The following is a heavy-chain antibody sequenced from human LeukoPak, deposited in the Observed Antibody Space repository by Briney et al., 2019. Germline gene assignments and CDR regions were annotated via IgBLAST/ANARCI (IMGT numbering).Heavy chain of an antibody. V-gene: IGHV3-33*08. CDR1: GFSFSSYG. Sequence: GGSLRLSCAASGFSFSSYGMHWVRQAPGKGLEWVAAIWYDGSNKYYVDSVKGRFTISIDNSKNTLYLQMNSLRAEDTAVYYCARSYWNDHFDYWGQGTLVTVSS. D-gene: IGHD1-1*01. CDR2: IWYDGSNK. CDR3: ARSYWNDHFDY. J-gene: IGHJ4*02.